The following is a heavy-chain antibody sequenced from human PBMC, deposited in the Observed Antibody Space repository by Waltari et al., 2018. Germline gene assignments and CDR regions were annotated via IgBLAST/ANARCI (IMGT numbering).Heavy chain of an antibody. CDR3: ARGPLYYYGSGSYYRGFDY. CDR1: GGTFSSYA. CDR2: SITIFGTA. Sequence: QVQLVQSGAAVKKPGSSVKVSCKASGGTFSSYAISWVRQAPGEGLEWMGGSITIFGTANYAQKFQGRVTITADESTSTAYMELSSLRSEDTAVYYCARGPLYYYGSGSYYRGFDYWGQGTLVTVSS. D-gene: IGHD3-10*01. J-gene: IGHJ4*02. V-gene: IGHV1-69*01.